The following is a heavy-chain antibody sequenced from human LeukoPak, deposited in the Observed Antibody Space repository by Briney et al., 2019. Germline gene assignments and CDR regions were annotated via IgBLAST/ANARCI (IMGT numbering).Heavy chain of an antibody. CDR1: GYSFISYY. CDR2: INPKTGVT. Sequence: ASVKVSCKASGYSFISYYVDWVRQAPGQGLEWMAWINPKTGVTNYVKESQGRVTMTRDTSISTVYMELSRLRSDDSAVFYCARGVDAFDIWGQGTMVTVSS. V-gene: IGHV1-2*02. CDR3: ARGVDAFDI. J-gene: IGHJ3*02.